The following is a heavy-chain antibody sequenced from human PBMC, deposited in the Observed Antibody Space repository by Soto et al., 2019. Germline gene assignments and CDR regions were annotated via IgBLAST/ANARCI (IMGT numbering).Heavy chain of an antibody. CDR2: IDPIDSYT. J-gene: IGHJ6*02. CDR3: ARHGYSGYDWPEYYYYGMDV. CDR1: GYSFTSYW. V-gene: IGHV5-10-1*04. Sequence: GESLKISCKGSGYSFTSYWISWVRQMPVKGLEWMGRIDPIDSYTNYSPSFQGQVTISADKSISTAYLQWSGLKASDTAMYYCARHGYSGYDWPEYYYYGMDVWGQGTTVTVSS. D-gene: IGHD5-12*01.